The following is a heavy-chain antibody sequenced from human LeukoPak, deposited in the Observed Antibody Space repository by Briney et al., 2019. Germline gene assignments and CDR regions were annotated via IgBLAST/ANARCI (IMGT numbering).Heavy chain of an antibody. D-gene: IGHD5-24*01. CDR1: GRMFITYS. CDR2: ISADESDI. CDR3: ASQDGRTFLDAFDI. V-gene: IGHV3-30*04. Sequence: GGSLKLSCAASGRMFITYSMHWVRQAPGKGLEWLSMISADESDITYTDSVKGRFTTSRDNSKNTLYLQMTSLRPEDTALYYCASQDGRTFLDAFDIWGQGTMLIVSS. J-gene: IGHJ3*02.